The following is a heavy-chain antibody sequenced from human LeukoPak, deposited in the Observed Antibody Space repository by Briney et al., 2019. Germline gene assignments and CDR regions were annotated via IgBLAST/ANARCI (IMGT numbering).Heavy chain of an antibody. V-gene: IGHV1-46*03. CDR3: ARAHREGYYGPDDAFDI. CDR2: INPSGGST. D-gene: IGHD3-22*01. J-gene: IGHJ3*02. CDR1: GYTFSGYY. Sequence: ASVKVSCKASGYTFSGYYMHWVRQAPGQGLEWMGIINPSGGSTSYAQKFQGRVTMTRDTSTSTVYMELSSLRSEDTAVYYCARAHREGYYGPDDAFDIWGQGTMVTVFS.